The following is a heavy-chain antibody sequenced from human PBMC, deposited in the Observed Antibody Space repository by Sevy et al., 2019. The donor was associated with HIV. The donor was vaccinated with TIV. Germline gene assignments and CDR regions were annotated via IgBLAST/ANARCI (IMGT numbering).Heavy chain of an antibody. V-gene: IGHV3-15*01. CDR3: ATDPIIVLLVTDGMDV. J-gene: IGHJ6*02. D-gene: IGHD2-8*02. CDR1: GFTFTYAW. Sequence: GGSLRLSCAASGFTFTYAWMSWVRQAPGKGLEWVGRIKSKADGGTTDYAAPVKGRFTISRDDSKNTLYLQMNSLKTEDTAVYYCATDPIIVLLVTDGMDVWGQGTTLTVSS. CDR2: IKSKADGGTT.